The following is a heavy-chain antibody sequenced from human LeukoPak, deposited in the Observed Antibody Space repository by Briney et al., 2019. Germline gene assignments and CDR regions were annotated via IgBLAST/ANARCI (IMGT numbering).Heavy chain of an antibody. J-gene: IGHJ5*02. CDR1: GGSISSSSYY. D-gene: IGHD1-14*01. Sequence: SETLSLTCTVSGGSISSSSYYWGWIRQPPGKGLEWIGEIHHSGNTNYNPSLRSRVTISVDKSKNQSSLRLTSVTAADTAVYYCATGSPQNPWGRGTLVTVSS. CDR3: ATGSPQNP. CDR2: IHHSGNT. V-gene: IGHV4-39*07.